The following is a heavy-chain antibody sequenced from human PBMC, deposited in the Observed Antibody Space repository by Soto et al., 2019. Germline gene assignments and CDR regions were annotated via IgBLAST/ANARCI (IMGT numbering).Heavy chain of an antibody. CDR2: INHSGST. V-gene: IGHV4-34*01. CDR1: GGSFSGYY. J-gene: IGHJ4*02. D-gene: IGHD5-18*01. CDR3: ARGPGIQLWGEFDY. Sequence: LSLTCAVYGGSFSGYYWSWIRQPPGKGLEWIGEINHSGSTNYNPSLKSRVTISVDTSKNQFSLKLSSVTAADTAVYYCARGPGIQLWGEFDYWGQGTLVTVSS.